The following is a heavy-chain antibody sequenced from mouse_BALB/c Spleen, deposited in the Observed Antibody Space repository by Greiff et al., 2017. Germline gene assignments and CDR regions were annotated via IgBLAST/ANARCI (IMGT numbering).Heavy chain of an antibody. CDR3: ARDLRSWFAY. Sequence: EVQGVESGGGLVKPGGSLKLSCAASGFTFSDYYMYWVRQTPEKRLEWVATISDGGSYTYYPDSVKGRFTISRDNAKNNLYLQMSSLKSEDTAMYYCARDLRSWFAYWGQGTLVTVSA. J-gene: IGHJ3*01. CDR2: ISDGGSYT. V-gene: IGHV5-4*02. CDR1: GFTFSDYY.